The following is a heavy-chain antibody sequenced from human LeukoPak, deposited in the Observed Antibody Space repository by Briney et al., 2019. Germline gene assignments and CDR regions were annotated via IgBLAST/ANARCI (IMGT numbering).Heavy chain of an antibody. V-gene: IGHV4-34*01. D-gene: IGHD6-13*01. CDR3: ARGRSSSWYPFDY. CDR2: INHSGST. Sequence: PSETLSLTCAVYGGSFSGYYRSWIRQPPGKGLEWIGEINHSGSTNYNPSLKSRVTISVDTSKNQFSLKLSSVTAADTAVYYCARGRSSSWYPFDYWGQGTLVTVSS. J-gene: IGHJ4*02. CDR1: GGSFSGYY.